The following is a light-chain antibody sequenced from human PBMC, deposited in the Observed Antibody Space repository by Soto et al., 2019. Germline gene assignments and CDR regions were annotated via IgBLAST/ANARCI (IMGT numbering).Light chain of an antibody. V-gene: IGKV3-15*01. J-gene: IGKJ1*01. Sequence: EIVMTQSPATLSVSPGERATLSCRASQSVSSNLAWYQQKPGLAPRLLFYAASIRATGIPARFSGSGSGTEFTLTISSLQSGDFAVYYCQQYNDWPWTLGQGTKVEIK. CDR1: QSVSSN. CDR2: AAS. CDR3: QQYNDWPWT.